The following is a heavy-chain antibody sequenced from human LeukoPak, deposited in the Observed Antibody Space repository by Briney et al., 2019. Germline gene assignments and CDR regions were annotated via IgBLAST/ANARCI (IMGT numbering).Heavy chain of an antibody. J-gene: IGHJ4*02. V-gene: IGHV5-51*01. CDR2: IYPGDADT. Sequence: VESLNISCRGSGYSFTSYWIAWVRQMTGKGLDWMGLIYPGDADTRYGPSFQGQVTISADKSISTAYLQWSSLKASDTAMYYCARLRSWYDKGDFDYWGQGTLVTVSS. CDR1: GYSFTSYW. D-gene: IGHD6-13*01. CDR3: ARLRSWYDKGDFDY.